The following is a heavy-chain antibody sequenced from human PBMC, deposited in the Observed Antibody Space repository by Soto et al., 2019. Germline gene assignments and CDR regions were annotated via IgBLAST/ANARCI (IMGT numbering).Heavy chain of an antibody. V-gene: IGHV3-23*01. CDR3: AKSRGVSSIAARVDY. J-gene: IGHJ4*02. D-gene: IGHD6-6*01. CDR2: ISGSGGST. Sequence: PGGSLRLSCAASVFTFSSYAMSWFRQAPGKGLEWVSAISGSGGSTYYADSVKGRFTISRDNSKNTLYLQMNSLRAEDTAVYYCAKSRGVSSIAARVDYWGQGTLVTVSS. CDR1: VFTFSSYA.